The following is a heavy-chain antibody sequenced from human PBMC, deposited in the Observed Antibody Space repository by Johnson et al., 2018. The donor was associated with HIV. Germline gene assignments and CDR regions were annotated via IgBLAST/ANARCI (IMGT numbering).Heavy chain of an antibody. CDR1: GFTFSSYA. V-gene: IGHV3-23*01. J-gene: IGHJ3*01. Sequence: GLVQPGGSLRLSCAASGFTFSSYAMTWVRQAPGKGLEWVSAISGSGGSTYYADSVKGRFTISRDNSKNTLYLQMHSLRTEDTAYYYCARDLPGCYYAFDLWGQGTKVTISS. CDR3: ARDLPGCYYAFDL. CDR2: ISGSGGST. D-gene: IGHD2-21*01.